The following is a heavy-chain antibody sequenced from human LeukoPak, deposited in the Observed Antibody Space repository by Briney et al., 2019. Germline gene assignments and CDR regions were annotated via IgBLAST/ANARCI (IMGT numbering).Heavy chain of an antibody. D-gene: IGHD1-26*01. J-gene: IGHJ4*02. V-gene: IGHV4-4*09. CDR3: ARGVYSGNFDVYYFDN. CDR2: IYISGST. Sequence: SETLSLTCTVSGGSMNSYHWSWIRQPPGKGLEWIGYIYISGSTNYNPSLKSRVTISLDTSKSQFSLKLSSVPAADTAVYYCARGVYSGNFDVYYFDNWGQGTLVTVSS. CDR1: GGSMNSYH.